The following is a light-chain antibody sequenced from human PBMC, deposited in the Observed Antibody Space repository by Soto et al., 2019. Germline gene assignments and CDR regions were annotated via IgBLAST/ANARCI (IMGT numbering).Light chain of an antibody. CDR3: QQYGSSPPT. CDR1: QTFSNY. Sequence: EIVLTQSPAILSLSPGDTATLSCRASQTFSNYLTWYQHKPCQAPRLLIYDTSKRAAGIPARFSGSGSGTEFTLTISGLQSEDFAIYYCQQYGSSPPTFGQGTKVDI. V-gene: IGKV3-11*01. J-gene: IGKJ1*01. CDR2: DTS.